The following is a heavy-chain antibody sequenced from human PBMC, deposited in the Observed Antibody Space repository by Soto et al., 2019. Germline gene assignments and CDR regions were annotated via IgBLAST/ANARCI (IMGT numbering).Heavy chain of an antibody. V-gene: IGHV5-51*01. J-gene: IGHJ6*02. CDR2: IYPGDSDT. Sequence: GESLKISCKGSGYSFTSYWIGWVRQMPGKGLEWMGIIYPGDSDTRYSPSFQGQVTISADKSISTAYLQMNSLRAEDTAVYYCARDQISPRNYYYYGMDVWGQGTTVTVSS. CDR3: ARDQISPRNYYYYGMDV. CDR1: GYSFTSYW. D-gene: IGHD3-9*01.